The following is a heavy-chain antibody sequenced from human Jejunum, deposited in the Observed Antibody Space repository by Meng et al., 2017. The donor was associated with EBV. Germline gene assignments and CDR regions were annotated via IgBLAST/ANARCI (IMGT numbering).Heavy chain of an antibody. V-gene: IGHV4-4*02. J-gene: IGHJ4*02. CDR3: ARGNAYNVPSFDY. D-gene: IGHD5-24*01. CDR2: IWHGGNT. Sequence: VQLQESGPGRVTPSGTRSLTCAVSGASNTGTNWWSWVRQPPGKGLEWIAEIWHGGNTNYNPALKSRVTISVDKSNNQFSLKLASVTAADTAVYFCARGNAYNVPSFDYWGQGTLVTVSS. CDR1: GASNTGTNW.